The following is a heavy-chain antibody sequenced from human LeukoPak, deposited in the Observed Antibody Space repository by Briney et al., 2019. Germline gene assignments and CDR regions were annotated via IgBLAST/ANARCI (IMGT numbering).Heavy chain of an antibody. CDR1: GFTFDDYG. CDR2: INWNGGST. CDR3: AREGPYDSSGYYDY. J-gene: IGHJ4*02. Sequence: PGGSPRLSCAASGFTFDDYGMSWVRQAPGRGLEWVSGINWNGGSTGYADSVKGRFTISRDNAKNSLYLQMNGLRADDTALYYCAREGPYDSSGYYDYWGQGTLVTVSS. D-gene: IGHD3-22*01. V-gene: IGHV3-20*04.